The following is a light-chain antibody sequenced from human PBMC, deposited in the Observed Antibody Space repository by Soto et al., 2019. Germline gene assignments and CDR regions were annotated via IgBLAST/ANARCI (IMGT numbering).Light chain of an antibody. CDR1: SGHSRYA. CDR3: QTWATGIPV. CDR2: VNIDGSH. V-gene: IGLV4-69*01. Sequence: QLVLTQSPSASASLGASVKLTCTLSSGHSRYAIAWHQQQPEKGPRYLMKVNIDGSHSKGDGIPDRFSGSSSGAERYLTISSLQSEDEGDYYCQTWATGIPVFGGGTKVTVL. J-gene: IGLJ2*01.